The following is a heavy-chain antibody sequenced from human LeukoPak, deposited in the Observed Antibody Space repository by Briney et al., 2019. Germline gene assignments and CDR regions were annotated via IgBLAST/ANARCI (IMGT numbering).Heavy chain of an antibody. D-gene: IGHD4-17*01. V-gene: IGHV4-59*01. Sequence: SETLSLTCTVSGGSISSYYWSWIRQPPGKGLEWIGYIYYSGSTYYNPSLKSRVTISVDTSKNQFSLKLSSVTAADTAVYYCARSEYGGYAYYFDYWGQGTLVTVSS. CDR2: IYYSGST. CDR1: GGSISSYY. J-gene: IGHJ4*02. CDR3: ARSEYGGYAYYFDY.